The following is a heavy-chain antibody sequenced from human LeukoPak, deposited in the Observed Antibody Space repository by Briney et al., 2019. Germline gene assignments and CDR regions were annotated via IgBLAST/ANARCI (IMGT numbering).Heavy chain of an antibody. D-gene: IGHD4-17*01. Sequence: VASVKVSCKASGGTFSSYAISWVRQAPGQGLEWMGRIIPILGIANYAQKFQGRVTITADKSTSTAYMELSSLRSEDTAVYYCARVFTVTTAANWSDPWGQGTLVTVSS. CDR2: IIPILGIA. CDR3: ARVFTVTTAANWSDP. CDR1: GGTFSSYA. J-gene: IGHJ5*02. V-gene: IGHV1-69*04.